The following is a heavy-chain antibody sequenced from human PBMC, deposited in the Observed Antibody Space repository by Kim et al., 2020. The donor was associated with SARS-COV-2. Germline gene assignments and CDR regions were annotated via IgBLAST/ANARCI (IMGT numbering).Heavy chain of an antibody. CDR1: GGSFSGYY. V-gene: IGHV4-34*01. Sequence: SETLSLTCAVYGGSFSGYYWSWIRQPPGKGLEWIGEINHSGSTNYNPSLKSRVTISVDTSKNQFSLKLSSVTAADTAVYYCARAGYYYGSGSYSSGILFDYWGQGTLVTVSS. J-gene: IGHJ4*02. CDR3: ARAGYYYGSGSYSSGILFDY. CDR2: INHSGST. D-gene: IGHD3-10*01.